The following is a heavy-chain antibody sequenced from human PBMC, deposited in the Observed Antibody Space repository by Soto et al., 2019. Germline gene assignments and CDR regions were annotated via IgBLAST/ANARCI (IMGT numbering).Heavy chain of an antibody. CDR2: ISGSGDTT. CDR1: GFTFSSYA. V-gene: IGHV3-23*01. D-gene: IGHD3-22*01. J-gene: IGHJ4*02. CDR3: AKGHYYDSGVYSES. Sequence: GGSLRLSCAASGFTFSSYAMSWVSQAPGKGLEWVSAISGSGDTTYYADSVKGRFTISRDDSKNTLYLQMSSLRAEDTALYYCAKGHYYDSGVYSESWGQGTLVTVSS.